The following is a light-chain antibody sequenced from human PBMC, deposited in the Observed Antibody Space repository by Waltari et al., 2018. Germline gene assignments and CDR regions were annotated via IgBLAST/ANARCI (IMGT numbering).Light chain of an antibody. CDR1: SSDIGNYNY. J-gene: IGLJ2*01. Sequence: HSALTQPASVSGSPGQSITISCTGTSSDIGNYNYVSWYQQNPGKAPKLMIFDVSNRPSGVSDRFSGSKSGNTASLTISGLQAEDEADYYCSSYISSDTLELFGGGTSLTVL. V-gene: IGLV2-14*03. CDR2: DVS. CDR3: SSYISSDTLEL.